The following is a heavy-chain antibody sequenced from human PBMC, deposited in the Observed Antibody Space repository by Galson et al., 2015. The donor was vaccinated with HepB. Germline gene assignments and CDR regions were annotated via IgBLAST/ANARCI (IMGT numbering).Heavy chain of an antibody. D-gene: IGHD3-3*01. V-gene: IGHV3-33*08. Sequence: SLRLSCAASGFTFSDYGIHWVRQAPGKGLEWVAVIWYGGSNKYYADSVKGRFTISRDNSKNTLYLQMNSLRAEDTAVYYCARDEGFWSGYYDYWGQGTLVTVSS. CDR3: ARDEGFWSGYYDY. J-gene: IGHJ4*02. CDR2: IWYGGSNK. CDR1: GFTFSDYG.